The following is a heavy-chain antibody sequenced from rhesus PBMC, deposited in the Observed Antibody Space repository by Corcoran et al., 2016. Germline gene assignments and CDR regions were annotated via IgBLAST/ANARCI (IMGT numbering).Heavy chain of an antibody. CDR3: ARGLYSNYLAGLDS. V-gene: IGHV3-178*01. CDR1: GFTFSDYY. Sequence: EVQLVESGGGLAKPGGSLRLSCAASGFTFSDYYMDWVRQAPGKGLEWVSRISNGGGRTWDANSGKGTFTISRENAKNTLYFQMNSLRAEDTAVYYCARGLYSNYLAGLDSWGQGVVVTVSS. CDR2: ISNGGGRT. J-gene: IGHJ6*01. D-gene: IGHD4-23*01.